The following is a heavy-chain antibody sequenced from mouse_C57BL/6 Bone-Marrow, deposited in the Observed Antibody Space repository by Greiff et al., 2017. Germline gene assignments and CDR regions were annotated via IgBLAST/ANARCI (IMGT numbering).Heavy chain of an antibody. Sequence: QVQLQQPGAELVKPGASVKMSCKASGYTFTSYWITWVKQSPGQGLEWIGDIYPGSGSTNYNEKFKSKATLTVDTSSSTAYMQLSSLTSEDSAVYYCAREGGLRRRYYAMDYWGQGTSVTVSS. V-gene: IGHV1-55*01. CDR3: AREGGLRRRYYAMDY. D-gene: IGHD2-4*01. J-gene: IGHJ4*01. CDR1: GYTFTSYW. CDR2: IYPGSGST.